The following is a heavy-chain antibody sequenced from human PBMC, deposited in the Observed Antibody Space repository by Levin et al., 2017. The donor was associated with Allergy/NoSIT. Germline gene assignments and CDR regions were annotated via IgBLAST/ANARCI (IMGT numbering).Heavy chain of an antibody. D-gene: IGHD1-1*01. V-gene: IGHV3-66*02. CDR1: GFTVSSKY. CDR2: IYTGGST. Sequence: ASVKVSCAASGFTVSSKYMTWVRQAPGKGLEWVSVIYTGGSTYYTDSVKGRFTVSRDESKNTLYLQMNSLRPEDTAVYYCARTTHTPGTTEYWGQGTLVTVSS. J-gene: IGHJ4*02. CDR3: ARTTHTPGTTEY.